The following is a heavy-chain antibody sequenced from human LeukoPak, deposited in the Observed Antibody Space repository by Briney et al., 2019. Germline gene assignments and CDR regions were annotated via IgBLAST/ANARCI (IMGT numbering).Heavy chain of an antibody. J-gene: IGHJ4*02. Sequence: GGSLRLSCAASGFSFSGNYMTWVRQAPGKGLEWVSFIHTSGSTFYADSVKGRFTISRDNSKNTLYLQMNSLRADDTAMYYCARGYCSGGSCSKFDYWGQGTLVTVSS. CDR2: IHTSGST. CDR1: GFSFSGNY. D-gene: IGHD2-15*01. V-gene: IGHV3-53*01. CDR3: ARGYCSGGSCSKFDY.